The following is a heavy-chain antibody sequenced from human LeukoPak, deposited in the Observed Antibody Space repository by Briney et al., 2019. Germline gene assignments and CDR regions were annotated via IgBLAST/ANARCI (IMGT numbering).Heavy chain of an antibody. CDR3: ARQLHYYDTSAYYPSHFDY. V-gene: IGHV4-39*01. D-gene: IGHD3-22*01. CDR2: ICYSGDP. J-gene: IGHJ4*02. Sequence: SETLSLTCTVSGGPITSNSHYWGWIRQPPGKGLEWIGRICYSGDPHYNPSLKSRVNLSVDTFKSQFSLILSSLTAADTAVFYCARQLHYYDTSAYYPSHFDYWGLGTLVTVAS. CDR1: GGPITSNSHY.